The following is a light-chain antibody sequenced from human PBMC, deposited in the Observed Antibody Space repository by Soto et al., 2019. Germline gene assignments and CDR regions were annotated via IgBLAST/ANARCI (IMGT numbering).Light chain of an antibody. J-gene: IGKJ1*01. CDR3: QQSYSTPRT. V-gene: IGKV1-39*01. CDR1: QSISSY. Sequence: DIRVTQSASSLSASVGDRVTITWGASQSISSYLNWYQQKQGKAPKLLIYAASSLQSGVPSRFSGSGYGTDFTLTISSLQTEDFATYYCQQSYSTPRTFGQGTKVDI. CDR2: AAS.